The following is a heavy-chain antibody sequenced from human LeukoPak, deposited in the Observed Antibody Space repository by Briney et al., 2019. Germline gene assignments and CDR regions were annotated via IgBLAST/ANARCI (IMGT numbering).Heavy chain of an antibody. CDR3: AGHSGYGSLVVDC. CDR2: IYHSGST. CDR1: GGSISSGGYS. D-gene: IGHD5-12*01. J-gene: IGHJ4*02. Sequence: PSETLSLTCAVSGGSISSGGYSWSWIRQPPGKGLEWIGYIYHSGSTYYNPSLKSRVTISVDRSKNQFSLKLSSVTAADTAVYYCAGHSGYGSLVVDCWGQGTLVTVSS. V-gene: IGHV4-30-2*01.